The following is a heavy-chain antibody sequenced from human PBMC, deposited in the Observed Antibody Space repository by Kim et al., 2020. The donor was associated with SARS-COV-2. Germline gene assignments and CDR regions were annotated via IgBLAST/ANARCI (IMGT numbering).Heavy chain of an antibody. Sequence: GGSLRLSCAASGFTFDDYAMHWVRQAPGKGLEWVSGISWNSGSIGYADSVKGRFTISRDNAKNSLYLQMNSLRAEDTALYYCAKDVGYGSGNDFDYWGQGTLVTVSS. V-gene: IGHV3-9*01. CDR2: ISWNSGSI. CDR3: AKDVGYGSGNDFDY. D-gene: IGHD3-10*01. J-gene: IGHJ4*02. CDR1: GFTFDDYA.